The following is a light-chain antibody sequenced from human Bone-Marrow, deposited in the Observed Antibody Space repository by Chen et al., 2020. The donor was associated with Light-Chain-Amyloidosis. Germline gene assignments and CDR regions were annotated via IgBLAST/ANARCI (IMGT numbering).Light chain of an antibody. V-gene: IGLV3-21*02. CDR1: NIGSTS. J-gene: IGLJ3*02. CDR2: DDS. CDR3: QVCDRSSDRPV. Sequence: SYVLTQPSSVSVAPGQTATIACGGKNIGSTSVHWYQQTPGQSPLLVVYDDSDRPSGIPERLSGSNSGNTANLTISRVEAEDEADYYCQVCDRSSDRPVFGGGTKLTVL.